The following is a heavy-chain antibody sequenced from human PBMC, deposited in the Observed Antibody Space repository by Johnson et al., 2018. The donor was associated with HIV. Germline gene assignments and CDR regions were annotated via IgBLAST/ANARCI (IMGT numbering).Heavy chain of an antibody. CDR2: IKSKTDGGTT. CDR1: GFTFSNAW. V-gene: IGHV3-15*01. CDR3: TTDCITMVQGDAFDI. J-gene: IGHJ3*02. D-gene: IGHD3-10*01. Sequence: VQLVESGGGVVQPGGSLRLSCAASGFTFSNAWMSWVRQAPGKGLEWVGRIKSKTDGGTTDYAAPVKGRFTISRDDSKNTLYLQMNSLKTEDTAVYYCTTDCITMVQGDAFDIWGQGTMVTVSS.